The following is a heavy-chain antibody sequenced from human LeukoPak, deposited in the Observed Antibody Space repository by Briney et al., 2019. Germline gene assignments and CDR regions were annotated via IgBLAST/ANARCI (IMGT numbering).Heavy chain of an antibody. CDR2: IRSKGYGGTT. V-gene: IGHV3-49*04. J-gene: IGHJ4*02. CDR3: TGGAYAAGY. Sequence: PGRSLRLSCTASGFTFGDYVMSWVRQAPGKGLEWVGFIRSKGYGGTTEYAASVKGRFTISRDDSKSFAYLQINSLKTEDTGVYYCTGGAYAAGYWGQGTLVTVSS. D-gene: IGHD4-17*01. CDR1: GFTFGDYV.